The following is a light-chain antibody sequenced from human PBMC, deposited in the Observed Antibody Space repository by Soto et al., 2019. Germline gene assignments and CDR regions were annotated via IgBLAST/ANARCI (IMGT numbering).Light chain of an antibody. CDR1: QGIASY. CDR2: AAS. Sequence: DIPFTQSPSFVSASVGDRVTITCRASQGIASYLAWYQQKPGQAPNLLIYAASTLQSGVPSRFSGSGSGTDFTLTISSLQPEDFATYYCQQLNSYPLTFGGGTKVDIK. CDR3: QQLNSYPLT. V-gene: IGKV1-9*01. J-gene: IGKJ4*01.